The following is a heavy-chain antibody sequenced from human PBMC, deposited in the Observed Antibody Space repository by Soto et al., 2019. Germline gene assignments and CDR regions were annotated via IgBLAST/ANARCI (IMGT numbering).Heavy chain of an antibody. CDR1: GGSISSYY. Sequence: PSETLSLTCTASGGSISSYYWSWIRQPQGKGLEGIGYIYYSGSTNYNPSLKSRVTTPGDTSKNQFSLKLSSVTAADTAAYFCARRHGLDIDAYYWGQGILVTVSS. J-gene: IGHJ4*02. CDR3: ARRHGLDIDAYY. CDR2: IYYSGST. V-gene: IGHV4-59*08. D-gene: IGHD3-10*01.